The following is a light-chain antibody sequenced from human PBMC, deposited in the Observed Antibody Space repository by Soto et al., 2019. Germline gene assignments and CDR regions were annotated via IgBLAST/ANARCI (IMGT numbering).Light chain of an antibody. CDR3: AAWDDSLSDPYV. CDR2: RNN. CDR1: SSNIGSNY. Sequence: QSVLTQPPSASGTPGQRVTISCSGSSSNIGSNYVYWYQQFPGTAPKLLIYRNNPRPSGVPGRFSGSKSGTSASLAISGLRSEDEADYYCAAWDDSLSDPYVFGTGTKVTVL. J-gene: IGLJ1*01. V-gene: IGLV1-47*01.